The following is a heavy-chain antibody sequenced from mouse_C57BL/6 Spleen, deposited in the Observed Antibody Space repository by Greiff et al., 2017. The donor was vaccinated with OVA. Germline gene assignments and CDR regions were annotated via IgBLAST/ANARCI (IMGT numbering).Heavy chain of an antibody. J-gene: IGHJ1*03. D-gene: IGHD2-2*01. CDR3: ANSGYGPSEGYFDV. CDR1: GYTFTSYW. V-gene: IGHV1-72*01. CDR2: IDPKSGGT. Sequence: QVQLQQPGAELVKPGASVKLSCKASGYTFTSYWMHWVKQRPGRGLEWIGRIDPKSGGTKYNEKFKGKATLTVDKPSSTAYMQLSSLTSEDSAVYYCANSGYGPSEGYFDVWGTGTTVTVSS.